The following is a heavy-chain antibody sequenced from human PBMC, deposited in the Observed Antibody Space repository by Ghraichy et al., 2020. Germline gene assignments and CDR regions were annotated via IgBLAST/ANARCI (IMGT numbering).Heavy chain of an antibody. CDR2: INHSGGT. CDR1: GGSFSGYY. Sequence: SETLSLTCAVYGGSFSGYYWSWIRQPPGKGLEWIGEINHSGGTNYNPSLKSRVTISVDTSKNQFSLKLSSVTAADTAVYYCARVGYCSGGSCYSPPRTNWFDPWGQGTLVTVSS. V-gene: IGHV4-34*01. J-gene: IGHJ5*02. D-gene: IGHD2-15*01. CDR3: ARVGYCSGGSCYSPPRTNWFDP.